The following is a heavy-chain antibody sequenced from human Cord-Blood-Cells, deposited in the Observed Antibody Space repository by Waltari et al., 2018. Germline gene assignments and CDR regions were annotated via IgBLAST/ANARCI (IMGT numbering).Heavy chain of an antibody. CDR2: IIAIIGTA. D-gene: IGHD5-12*01. Sequence: QVQLVQSGAEVQKPGSSVKVSCKASEGAFSRYAISWVRQAARQGLEWMGGIIAIIGTANYTQKFQGRVTITADESTSTAYVELSSLRFEDTAVYYCAVVGTRIVATIRGVVDYWGQGTLVTVSS. CDR1: EGAFSRYA. CDR3: AVVGTRIVATIRGVVDY. J-gene: IGHJ4*02. V-gene: IGHV1-69*01.